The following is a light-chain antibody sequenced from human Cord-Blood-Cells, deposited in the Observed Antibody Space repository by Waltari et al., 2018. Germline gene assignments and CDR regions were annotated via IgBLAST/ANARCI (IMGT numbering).Light chain of an antibody. CDR2: EGS. CDR3: CSYAGSSTYV. CDR1: RSDVGSYNL. V-gene: IGLV2-23*01. J-gene: IGLJ1*01. Sequence: QSALTQPASVSGSPGQSITNSCTGTRSDVGSYNLVSWYPQHPGKAPKLMIYEGSKRPSGVFNRFAGSKSGNTASLTISGLQAEDEADYYCCSYAGSSTYVFGTGTKVTVL.